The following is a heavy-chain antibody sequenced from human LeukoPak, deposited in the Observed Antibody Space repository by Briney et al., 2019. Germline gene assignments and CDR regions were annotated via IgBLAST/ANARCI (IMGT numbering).Heavy chain of an antibody. J-gene: IGHJ4*02. CDR1: GSSFINSW. V-gene: IGHV5-51*01. CDR2: IYPADSDT. D-gene: IGHD3-22*01. Sequence: GESLKISCEGSGSSFINSWIGWVRQMPGRGLEWMGIIYPADSDTRYSPSFQGQVTISADKSISTTYLQWSSLKGADCAMYYCACVIVRDFDTSGYLAFDYWGQGTLVTVSS. CDR3: ACVIVRDFDTSGYLAFDY.